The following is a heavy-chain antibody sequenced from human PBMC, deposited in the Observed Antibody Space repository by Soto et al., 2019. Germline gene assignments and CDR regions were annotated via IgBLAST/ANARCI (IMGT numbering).Heavy chain of an antibody. J-gene: IGHJ5*02. V-gene: IGHV4-34*01. D-gene: IGHD1-1*01. CDR3: ARHPTGFPNWFDR. CDR1: GGSFSGYY. Sequence: PSETLSLTCAVYGGSFSGYYWNWIRQPPGKGLEWIGEIDHSGYTNYNPSLKSRVTMSLDTSKNQFSLKLSSVTAADTAVYYCARHPTGFPNWFDRWGQGTLVTVSS. CDR2: IDHSGYT.